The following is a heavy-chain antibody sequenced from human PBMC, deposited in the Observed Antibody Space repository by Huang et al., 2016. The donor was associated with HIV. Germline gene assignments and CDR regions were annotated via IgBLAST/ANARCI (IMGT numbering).Heavy chain of an antibody. CDR3: ATSTPDVGAGVLRSAFDI. J-gene: IGHJ3*02. V-gene: IGHV1-24*01. Sequence: QVQLVESGAELKKPGASVRVSCKVSGYTVSELSLHWVRQAPEKGLEWMGGFDPEEGETIYAQRVQGRVTMTEEKSTDTAWMELSSLRPEDTAVYYCATSTPDVGAGVLRSAFDIWGQGTMVTVSS. CDR2: FDPEEGET. CDR1: GYTVSELS. D-gene: IGHD2-15*01.